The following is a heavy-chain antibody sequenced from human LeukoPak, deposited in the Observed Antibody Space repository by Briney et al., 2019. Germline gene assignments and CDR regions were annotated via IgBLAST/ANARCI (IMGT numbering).Heavy chain of an antibody. CDR1: GGSISSYY. V-gene: IGHV4-59*01. D-gene: IGHD6-13*01. J-gene: IGHJ4*02. Sequence: SETLSLTCTVSGGSISSYYWTWIRQPPGKGLEWIGYIYYSGSTNYNPSLRSRVTISVDTSKNQFSLKLSSVTAADTAVYYCAGEYSRAAAGTGYDYFDYWGQGTLVTVSS. CDR2: IYYSGST. CDR3: AGEYSRAAAGTGYDYFDY.